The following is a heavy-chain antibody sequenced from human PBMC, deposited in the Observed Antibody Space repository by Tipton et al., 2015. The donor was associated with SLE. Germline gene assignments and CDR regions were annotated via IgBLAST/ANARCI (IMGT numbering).Heavy chain of an antibody. J-gene: IGHJ6*02. CDR1: GGSISGSY. Sequence: LRLSCSVSGGSISGSYWSWIRQPPRKGLEWIGYICYSGSTNYNPSLMSRVTISVDTSKNQFTLKLNSVTTADTAVYYCARCGGGYGMDVWGQGTTVTVSS. D-gene: IGHD2-21*01. V-gene: IGHV4-59*01. CDR3: ARCGGGYGMDV. CDR2: ICYSGST.